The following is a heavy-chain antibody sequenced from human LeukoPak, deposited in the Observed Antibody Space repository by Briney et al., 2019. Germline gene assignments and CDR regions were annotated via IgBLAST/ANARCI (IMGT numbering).Heavy chain of an antibody. CDR2: ISLYNGNK. V-gene: IGHV1-18*01. CDR3: AKAPGKNWGDSYWFDP. Sequence: ASVKVSCKASGYTFISHGITWPRQAPGQGLEWMGWISLYNGNKKYAEKFQDRVSMTTDTSTSTAYMEVKSLRSDDTAVYYCAKAPGKNWGDSYWFDPWGQGTLVIVSS. D-gene: IGHD3-16*01. J-gene: IGHJ5*02. CDR1: GYTFISHG.